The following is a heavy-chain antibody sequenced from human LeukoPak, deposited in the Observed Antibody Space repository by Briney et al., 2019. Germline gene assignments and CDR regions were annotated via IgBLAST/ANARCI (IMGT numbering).Heavy chain of an antibody. CDR2: ISFSGSTI. D-gene: IGHD3-16*01. J-gene: IGHJ4*02. CDR3: VRGMGGGVSNFDY. Sequence: PGGSLRPSCAASGFTVSDYYMTWIRQAPGKGLDWVSYISFSGSTIYYADSVKGRFIISRDTAKNSLYLQMNSLRAEDTAVYYCVRGMGGGVSNFDYWGQGTLVTVSS. V-gene: IGHV3-11*04. CDR1: GFTVSDYY.